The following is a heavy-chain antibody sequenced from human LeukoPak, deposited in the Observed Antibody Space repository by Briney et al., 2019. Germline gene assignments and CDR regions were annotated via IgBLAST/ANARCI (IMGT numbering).Heavy chain of an antibody. CDR2: IYSGGST. CDR3: AGVRVTTTLIDY. V-gene: IGHV3-53*01. CDR1: GFTVSSNY. J-gene: IGHJ4*02. Sequence: GGSLRLSCAASGFTVSSNYMSWVRQAPGKGLEWVSVIYSGGSTYYADSVKGRFTISRDNSKNTLYLQMNSLRAEDTTVYYCAGVRVTTTLIDYWGQGTLVTVSS. D-gene: IGHD4-17*01.